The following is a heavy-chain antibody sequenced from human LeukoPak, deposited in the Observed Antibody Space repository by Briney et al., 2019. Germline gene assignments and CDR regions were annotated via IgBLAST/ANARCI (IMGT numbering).Heavy chain of an antibody. V-gene: IGHV3-21*01. CDR3: ARDGRMVRGVIFWFDP. CDR1: GFTFSSYS. D-gene: IGHD3-10*01. J-gene: IGHJ5*02. Sequence: PGGSLRLSCAASGFTFSSYSMNWVRQAPGKGLEWVSSISSNSSYIYYADSVKGRFTISRDNAKNSLYLQMNSLRAEDTAVYYCARDGRMVRGVIFWFDPWGQGTLVTVSS. CDR2: ISSNSSYI.